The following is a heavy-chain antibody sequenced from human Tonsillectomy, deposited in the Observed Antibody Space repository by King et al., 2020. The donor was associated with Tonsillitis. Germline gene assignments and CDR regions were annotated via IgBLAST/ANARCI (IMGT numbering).Heavy chain of an antibody. CDR1: VFTFGDYA. D-gene: IGHD3-3*01. Sequence: VQLVESGGGLVQPGRSLRLSCTASVFTFGDYAMSWFRQAPGKGLEWVGFIRSKAYGGTTEYAASLKGRFTISRDDSKSIAYLQMNSLKTEDTAVYYCTRAVVTIFGVVRPSDYWGQGTLVTVSS. CDR2: IRSKAYGGTT. J-gene: IGHJ4*02. V-gene: IGHV3-49*03. CDR3: TRAVVTIFGVVRPSDY.